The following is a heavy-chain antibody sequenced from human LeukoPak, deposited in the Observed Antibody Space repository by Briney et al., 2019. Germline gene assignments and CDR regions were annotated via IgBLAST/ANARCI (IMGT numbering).Heavy chain of an antibody. V-gene: IGHV4-31*03. D-gene: IGHD3-22*01. CDR1: GGSISSGGYY. J-gene: IGHJ4*02. CDR3: ARGPPTDYYDSSGFYYVFVY. CDR2: INHSGST. Sequence: SQTLSLTCTVSGGSISSGGYYWSRIRQPPGKGLEWIGEINHSGSTNYNPSLKSRVTISVDTSKNQFSLKLSSVIAADTAVYFCARGPPTDYYDSSGFYYVFVYWGQGTLVTVSS.